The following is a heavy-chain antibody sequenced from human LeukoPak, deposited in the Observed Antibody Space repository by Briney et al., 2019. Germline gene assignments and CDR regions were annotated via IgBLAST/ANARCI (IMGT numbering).Heavy chain of an antibody. CDR3: AIVYSGSYYYFDY. D-gene: IGHD1-26*01. J-gene: IGHJ4*02. V-gene: IGHV3-66*01. CDR1: GFTVSSNY. CDR2: IYSGGST. Sequence: GGSLRLSCAASGFTVSSNYMSWVRQAPGKGLEWVSVIYSGGSTYYADSVKGRFTISRDNSKNTLYLQMNSLRAEDTAVYYCAIVYSGSYYYFDYWGQGTLVTVSS.